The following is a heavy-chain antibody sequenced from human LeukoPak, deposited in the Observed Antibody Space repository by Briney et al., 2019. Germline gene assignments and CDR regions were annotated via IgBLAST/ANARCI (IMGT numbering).Heavy chain of an antibody. D-gene: IGHD2-15*01. CDR2: ISGSGGST. J-gene: IGHJ5*02. CDR1: GFTFSSYA. Sequence: GGSLRLSCAASGFTFSSYAMSWVRQAPGEGLEWVSGISGSGGSTYYADSVKGRFTISRDNSKNTLYLQMNSLRAEDTAVYYCARDQIQDVDWFDPWGQGTLVTVSS. V-gene: IGHV3-23*01. CDR3: ARDQIQDVDWFDP.